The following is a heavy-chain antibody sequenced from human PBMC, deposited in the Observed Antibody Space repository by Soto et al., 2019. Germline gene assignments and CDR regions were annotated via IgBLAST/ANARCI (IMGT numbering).Heavy chain of an antibody. D-gene: IGHD2-2*02. CDR3: ARVLHPTSATQAFDI. CDR1: GGSISSYY. V-gene: IGHV4-59*01. J-gene: IGHJ3*02. CDR2: IYYSGST. Sequence: PSETLSLTCTVSGGSISSYYWSWIRQPPGKGLEWIGYIYYSGSTNYNPSLKSRVTISVDTSKNQFSLKLSSVTAADTAVYYCARVLHPTSATQAFDIWGQGTMVTVSS.